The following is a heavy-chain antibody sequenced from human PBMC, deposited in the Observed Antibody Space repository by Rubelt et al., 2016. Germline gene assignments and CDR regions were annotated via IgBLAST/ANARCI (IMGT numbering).Heavy chain of an antibody. J-gene: IGHJ4*02. CDR1: GFTFSSYG. CDR3: ARGNSAAY. CDR2: IWYDGSKK. Sequence: QVQLVESGGGVVQPGRSLRLSCAASGFTFSSYGMHWVRQAPGKGLEWVAVIWYDGSKKYYADAVKGRFTISRDNSKNTLYWQMNSLRVEDTAVYYCARGNSAAYWGQGTLVTVSS. D-gene: IGHD3-10*01. V-gene: IGHV3-33*01.